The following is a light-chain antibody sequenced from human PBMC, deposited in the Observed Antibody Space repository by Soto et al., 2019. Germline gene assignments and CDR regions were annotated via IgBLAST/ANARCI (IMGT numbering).Light chain of an antibody. CDR2: EVS. Sequence: QSALTQPASVSGSPGQSITIACTGTSSDVGGYDYVSWFQQNPRKAPKLIIFEVSNRPSGVSYRFSGSKSGNTASLAISGLEAEDEATYYCSSDSSSSTLVFGTGTKLTVL. CDR3: SSDSSSSTLV. J-gene: IGLJ1*01. CDR1: SSDVGGYDY. V-gene: IGLV2-14*01.